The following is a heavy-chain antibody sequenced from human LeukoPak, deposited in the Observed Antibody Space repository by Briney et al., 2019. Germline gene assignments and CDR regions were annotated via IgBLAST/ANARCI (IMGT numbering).Heavy chain of an antibody. CDR2: ISNDGIKK. D-gene: IGHD3-9*01. V-gene: IGHV3-30*03. J-gene: IGHJ4*02. CDR1: GLTFSDYG. CDR3: ASVRYFDWLVDN. Sequence: SGGSLRLSCAASGLTFSDYGMHWVRQAPGKGLEWVAVISNDGIKKGHADSVKGRFTISRDNSKNTVYLQMNSLRTDDTAVYYCASVRYFDWLVDNWGQGTLVTVSS.